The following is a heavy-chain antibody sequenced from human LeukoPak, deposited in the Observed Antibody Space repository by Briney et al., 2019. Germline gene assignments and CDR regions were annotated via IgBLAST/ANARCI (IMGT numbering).Heavy chain of an antibody. J-gene: IGHJ6*02. V-gene: IGHV4-59*12. CDR3: ARKRWVRGSGRNYYYYYGMDV. Sequence: SETLSLTCTVSGGSISSYYWSWIRQPPGKGLEWIGYIYYSGSTNYNPSLKSRVTISVDTSKNQFSLKLSSVTAADTAVYYCARKRWVRGSGRNYYYYYGMDVWGQGTTVTVSS. CDR1: GGSISSYY. CDR2: IYYSGST. D-gene: IGHD2-15*01.